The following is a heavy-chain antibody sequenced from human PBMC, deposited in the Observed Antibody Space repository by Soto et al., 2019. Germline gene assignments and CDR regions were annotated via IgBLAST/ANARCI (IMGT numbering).Heavy chain of an antibody. CDR1: GYTFTSYD. CDR2: MNPNSGNT. CDR3: AREVVSRGMDV. Sequence: QVQLVQSGAEVKKPGASVKVSCKTSGYTFTSYDISWVRQATGQGLEWMGWMNPNSGNTGYAQKFQGRVTMTRNTSIGTAYMDLSSLRSEDTAVYYCAREVVSRGMDVWGQGTTVTVSS. J-gene: IGHJ6*02. D-gene: IGHD3-22*01. V-gene: IGHV1-8*01.